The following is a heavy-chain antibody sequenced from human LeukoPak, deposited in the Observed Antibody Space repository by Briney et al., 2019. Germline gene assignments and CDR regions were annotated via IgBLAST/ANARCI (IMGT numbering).Heavy chain of an antibody. D-gene: IGHD4-23*01. Sequence: PGGSLRLSFAASGFTFSSYGMHWVRQAPGKGLEWVAFIRYDGSNKYYADSVKGRFTISRDNSKNTLYLQMNSLRAEDTAVYYCARDYGGSSPFDYWGQGTLVTVSS. CDR3: ARDYGGSSPFDY. CDR2: IRYDGSNK. V-gene: IGHV3-30*02. J-gene: IGHJ4*02. CDR1: GFTFSSYG.